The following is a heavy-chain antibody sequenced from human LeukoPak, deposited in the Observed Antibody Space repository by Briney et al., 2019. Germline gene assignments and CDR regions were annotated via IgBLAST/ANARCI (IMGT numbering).Heavy chain of an antibody. CDR2: IYYSGST. V-gene: IGHV4-39*01. D-gene: IGHD2-8*01. CDR1: GGSISSSTYH. Sequence: SETLSLTCTVSGGSISSSTYHWGWIRQPPGKGLEWIGSIYYSGSTYYKPSLKSRVTISVDTSKNQFPLKLSSVTAADTAVYYCAKVGYCTNGVCYPPDYWGQGTLVTVSS. CDR3: AKVGYCTNGVCYPPDY. J-gene: IGHJ4*02.